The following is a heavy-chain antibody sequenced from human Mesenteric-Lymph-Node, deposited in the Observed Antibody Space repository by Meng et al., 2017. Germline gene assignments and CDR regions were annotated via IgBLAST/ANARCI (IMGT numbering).Heavy chain of an antibody. V-gene: IGHV3-13*03. CDR1: GFTFSSYD. CDR2: IGTAGDT. CDR3: TRDPDQVRGI. Sequence: GESLKISCAACGFTFSSYDMHWVRQATGKGLEWVSAIGTAGDTYYPGSVKGQFTISRDNAKNTLYLQMNSLRAEDTAVYYCTRDPDQVRGIWGQGTLVTVSS. D-gene: IGHD3-10*01. J-gene: IGHJ4*01.